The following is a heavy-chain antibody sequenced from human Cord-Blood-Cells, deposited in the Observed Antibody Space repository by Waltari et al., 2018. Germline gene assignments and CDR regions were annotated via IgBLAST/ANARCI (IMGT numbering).Heavy chain of an antibody. Sequence: QVQLVQSGAEVKKPGASVKVSCTVSGYTLTELSMNWERQAPGKGLEWMGGFDPEDGETSYAQKFQGRVTMTEDTSTDTAYMELSSLRSEDTAVYYCATNTPPYDSSGYYFDYWGQGTLVTVSS. J-gene: IGHJ4*02. D-gene: IGHD3-22*01. CDR2: FDPEDGET. CDR1: GYTLTELS. CDR3: ATNTPPYDSSGYYFDY. V-gene: IGHV1-24*01.